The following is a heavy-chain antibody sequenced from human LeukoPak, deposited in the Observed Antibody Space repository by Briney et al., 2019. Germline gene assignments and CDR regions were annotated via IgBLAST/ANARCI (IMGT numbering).Heavy chain of an antibody. CDR2: INHSGST. CDR3: ASLDYYYDDAFDI. D-gene: IGHD3-22*01. CDR1: GGSFSGYY. V-gene: IGHV4-34*01. Sequence: PSEALSLTCAVYGGSFSGYYWSWIRQPPGKGLEWIGEINHSGSTNYNPSLKSRVTISVDTSKNQFSLKLSSVTAADTAVYYCASLDYYYDDAFDIWGQGRMVTVSS. J-gene: IGHJ3*02.